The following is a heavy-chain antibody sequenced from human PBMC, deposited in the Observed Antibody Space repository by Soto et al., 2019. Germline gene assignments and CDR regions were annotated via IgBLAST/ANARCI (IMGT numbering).Heavy chain of an antibody. J-gene: IGHJ5*02. CDR3: ARDHRSWTEGEPWFDP. D-gene: IGHD6-13*01. V-gene: IGHV1-18*01. CDR1: GYTFTSYG. Sequence: ASVKVSCKASGYTFTSYGISWVRQAPGQGLEWMGWISAYNGNTNYAQKLQGRVTMTTDTSTGTAYMELRSLRSDDTAVYYCARDHRSWTEGEPWFDPWGQGTLVTVSS. CDR2: ISAYNGNT.